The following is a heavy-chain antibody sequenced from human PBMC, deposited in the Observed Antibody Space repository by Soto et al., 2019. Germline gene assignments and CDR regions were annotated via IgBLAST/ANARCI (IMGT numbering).Heavy chain of an antibody. Sequence: QVQLVESGGGLVKPGGSLRLSCAASGFSLSDYYMSWIRQAPGKGLEWVSYISSSGDTMYYADSVKGRFTISRDNAKNSRYVQMNSLSAEDTAVYYCAREKCSAGSCYGYMDVWGKGTPVTVSS. V-gene: IGHV3-11*01. CDR2: ISSSGDTM. J-gene: IGHJ6*03. D-gene: IGHD2-15*01. CDR3: AREKCSAGSCYGYMDV. CDR1: GFSLSDYY.